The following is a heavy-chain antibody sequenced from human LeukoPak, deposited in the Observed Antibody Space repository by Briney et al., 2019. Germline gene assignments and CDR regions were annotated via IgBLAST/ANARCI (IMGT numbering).Heavy chain of an antibody. CDR2: IYSGGST. CDR1: GFTVSSNY. D-gene: IGHD3-22*01. J-gene: IGHJ3*02. Sequence: PGGSLRLSCAASGFTVSSNYMSWVRQAPGKGLEWVSVIYSGGSTYYADSVKGRFTISRDNSKNTLYLQMNSLRAEDTAVYYCARGYYYYDSSGSWAFDIWGQGTMVTVSS. CDR3: ARGYYYYDSSGSWAFDI. V-gene: IGHV3-53*01.